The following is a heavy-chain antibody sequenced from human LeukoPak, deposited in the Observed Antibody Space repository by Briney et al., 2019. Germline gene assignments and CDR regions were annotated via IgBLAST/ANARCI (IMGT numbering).Heavy chain of an antibody. D-gene: IGHD3-22*01. CDR1: GYTFSNYT. CDR3: ARGYDTTGYFSY. Sequence: EASVKVSCKASGYTFSNYTLNWVRQAPGQGLEWMGWIDTNTGNPTYAQGFIGRFVFSLDTFVTTAYLQISSLKAEDTAVYYCARGYDTTGYFSYWGQGTLVTVSS. V-gene: IGHV7-4-1*02. CDR2: IDTNTGNP. J-gene: IGHJ4*02.